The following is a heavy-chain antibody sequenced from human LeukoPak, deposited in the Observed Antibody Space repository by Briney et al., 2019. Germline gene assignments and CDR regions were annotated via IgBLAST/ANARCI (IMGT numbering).Heavy chain of an antibody. Sequence: GSSAKVSCKASGGTFSSYTISWVRQAPGQGLEWMGRIIPILGIANYAQKFQGRVTITADKSTSTAYMELSSLRSEDTAVYYCAIDSTDIVVVPALDYWGQGTLVTVSS. V-gene: IGHV1-69*02. CDR2: IIPILGIA. CDR3: AIDSTDIVVVPALDY. D-gene: IGHD2-2*01. CDR1: GGTFSSYT. J-gene: IGHJ4*02.